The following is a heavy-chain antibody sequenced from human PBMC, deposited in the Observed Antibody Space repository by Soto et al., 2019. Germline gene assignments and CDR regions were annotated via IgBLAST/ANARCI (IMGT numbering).Heavy chain of an antibody. CDR1: GFTFSRYA. V-gene: IGHV3-23*01. CDR2: FDESVGHT. J-gene: IGHJ5*02. D-gene: IGHD2-15*01. CDR3: AKHQGVELVPLATVDCFGP. Sequence: GGSLRLSCAASGFTFSRYAVSWVRQAAGKGLEWVSVFDESVGHTYYANSVKGRFAISRDNYKNTLYLRMNSLRAEDTAVYHCAKHQGVELVPLATVDCFGPWGQGSVVTVSS.